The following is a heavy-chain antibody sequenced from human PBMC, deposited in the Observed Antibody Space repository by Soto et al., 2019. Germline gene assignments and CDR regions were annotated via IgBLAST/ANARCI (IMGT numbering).Heavy chain of an antibody. V-gene: IGHV4-4*07. CDR2: IHSSGST. CDR1: GASMNSYH. CDR3: ARDQGVAAAGITWFDP. D-gene: IGHD6-13*01. Sequence: QVQLQASGPGLVKPSETLSLTCTVSGASMNSYHWSWIRQPAGKGLEWIGHIHSSGSTNYNPSLKSRVTMSVDTSKNQFSLRLMSLTAADMAVYYCARDQGVAAAGITWFDPWGQGSLVTVSS. J-gene: IGHJ5*02.